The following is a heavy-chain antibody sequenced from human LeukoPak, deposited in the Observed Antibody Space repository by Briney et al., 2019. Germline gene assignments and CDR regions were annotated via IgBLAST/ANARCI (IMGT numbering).Heavy chain of an antibody. CDR2: IYYSGST. D-gene: IGHD6-19*01. CDR3: ARQNSVAGTSFDY. V-gene: IGHV4-39*01. J-gene: IGHJ4*02. Sequence: SETLSLTCTVSGGSISSVGYYWGWIRQPPGKGLQWIGSIYYSGSTYYIPSLKSRLTISLDTSKNQFSLKLSSVTAADTAVYYCARQNSVAGTSFDYWGQGTLVTVSS. CDR1: GGSISSVGYY.